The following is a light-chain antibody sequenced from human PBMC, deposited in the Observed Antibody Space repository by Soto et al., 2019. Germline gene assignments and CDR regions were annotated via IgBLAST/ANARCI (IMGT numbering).Light chain of an antibody. V-gene: IGKV3-20*01. CDR2: DAS. Sequence: EIVLTQSPGSLSLSPGERATLYCRASQSVSSSTYLAWYQQKAGQAPRLLIYDASSRATGIPDRFSGSGSRTDFTLTISRLEPEDFAVYYCQQYGSSPITFGQGTKVDIK. J-gene: IGKJ1*01. CDR3: QQYGSSPIT. CDR1: QSVSSSTY.